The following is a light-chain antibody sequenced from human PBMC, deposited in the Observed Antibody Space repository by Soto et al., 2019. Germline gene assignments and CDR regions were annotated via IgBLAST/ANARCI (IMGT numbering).Light chain of an antibody. J-gene: IGKJ3*01. CDR1: QNIRNF. Sequence: EIVLTQSPATLSLSPGERVTLSCRASQNIRNFLAWYQQKPGQAPRLLMNNAFNSAPGIPARFSGSGSGTDFTLTISSLQPEDFAVYYCQQRDSWPITTFGPGTKVDMK. CDR2: NAF. CDR3: QQRDSWPITT. V-gene: IGKV3-11*01.